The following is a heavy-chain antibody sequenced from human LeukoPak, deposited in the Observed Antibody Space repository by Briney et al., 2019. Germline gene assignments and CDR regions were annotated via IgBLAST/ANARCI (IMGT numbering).Heavy chain of an antibody. V-gene: IGHV3-74*01. Sequence: VGSLRLSCAASGFTFSNFWMHWVRQAPGKELVWVSRINSDGSSTSYADSVKGRVTISRDNAKKTLYLQMNSLRAEDTAVYYCARGRSGNYFDYWGQGTLVTVSS. CDR1: GFTFSNFW. CDR2: INSDGSST. D-gene: IGHD5-12*01. CDR3: ARGRSGNYFDY. J-gene: IGHJ4*02.